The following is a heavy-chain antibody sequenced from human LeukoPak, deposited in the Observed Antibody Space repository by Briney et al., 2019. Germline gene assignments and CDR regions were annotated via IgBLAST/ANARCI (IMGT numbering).Heavy chain of an antibody. CDR2: IYTSGST. D-gene: IGHD2-2*01. CDR1: GGSISSYY. V-gene: IGHV4-4*07. J-gene: IGHJ4*02. Sequence: SETLSLTCTVSGGSISSYYWSWIRQPAGKGLEWIGRIYTSGSTNYNPSLKSRVTVSVDTSKNQFSLKLSSVTAADTAVYYCAREGCSSTSCYFDYWGQGTLVTVSS. CDR3: AREGCSSTSCYFDY.